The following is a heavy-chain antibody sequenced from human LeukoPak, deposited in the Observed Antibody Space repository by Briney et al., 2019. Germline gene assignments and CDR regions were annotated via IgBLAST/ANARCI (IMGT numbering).Heavy chain of an antibody. CDR3: ARRPSGFSGGLDV. CDR1: GYFFNSYW. D-gene: IGHD1-26*01. V-gene: IGHV5-51*01. CDR2: IYPGDSDT. Sequence: KYGESLKISCEGSGYFFNSYWIAWVRQMPGKGLEWMGIIYPGDSDTRYSPSFQGLVTISADKSINTAFVQWSSLKASDTAMYYCARRPSGFSGGLDVWGQGTTVTVSS. J-gene: IGHJ6*02.